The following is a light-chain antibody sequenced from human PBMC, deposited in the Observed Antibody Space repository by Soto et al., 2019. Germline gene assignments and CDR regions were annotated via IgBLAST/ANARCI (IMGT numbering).Light chain of an antibody. V-gene: IGLV2-11*01. J-gene: IGLJ2*01. Sequence: QSALTQPRSVSGSPGQSVTISCTGTSSDVGGYNYVSWYQHHPGKAPKLLIYDVNRRPSGVPDRFSGSKSGNTASLTVSGLQAEDEAFYSCCSYGGSNNLIFGGGTKLTVL. CDR3: CSYGGSNNLI. CDR2: DVN. CDR1: SSDVGGYNY.